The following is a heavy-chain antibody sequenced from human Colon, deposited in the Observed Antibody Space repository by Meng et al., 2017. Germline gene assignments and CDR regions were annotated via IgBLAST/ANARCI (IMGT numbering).Heavy chain of an antibody. CDR1: GFTFSSYA. Sequence: GESLKISCAASGFTFSSYAMHWVRQAPGKGLEWVAVISYDGSNKYYADSVKGRFTISRDNSKNTLYLQMNSLRAEDTAMYYCARVLQRTYYYGSGSFWYYWGQGTLVTVSS. V-gene: IGHV3-30*04. D-gene: IGHD3-10*01. CDR2: ISYDGSNK. J-gene: IGHJ4*02. CDR3: ARVLQRTYYYGSGSFWYY.